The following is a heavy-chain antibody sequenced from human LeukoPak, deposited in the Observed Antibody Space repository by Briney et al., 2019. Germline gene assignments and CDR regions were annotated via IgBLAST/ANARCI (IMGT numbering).Heavy chain of an antibody. CDR3: ARDDYYDSTGYLYY. CDR2: ISISGTTI. CDR1: GFTFSDHY. V-gene: IGHV3-11*01. J-gene: IGHJ3*01. D-gene: IGHD3-22*01. Sequence: GGSLRLSCAASGFTFSDHYMNWIRQAPGKGLEWVSYISISGTTIYYADSVKGRFTISRDNSKNTLFLQMNSLRAEDTAVYYCARDDYYDSTGYLYYWGQGTMVTVSS.